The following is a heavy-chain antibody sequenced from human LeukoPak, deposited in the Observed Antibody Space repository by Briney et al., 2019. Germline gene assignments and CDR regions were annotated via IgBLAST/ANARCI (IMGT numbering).Heavy chain of an antibody. V-gene: IGHV4-59*08. CDR1: GGSFNPYY. CDR3: ASRSGSFSDALDI. D-gene: IGHD3-10*01. J-gene: IGHJ3*02. Sequence: SETLSLTCTVSGGSFNPYYWSWIRQPPGKGLEWIGYIHYGESTKYNPSLKSRVTMSVDTSKNQFSLKLSSVTAADTAVYYCASRSGSFSDALDIWGQGTLVTVSS. CDR2: IHYGEST.